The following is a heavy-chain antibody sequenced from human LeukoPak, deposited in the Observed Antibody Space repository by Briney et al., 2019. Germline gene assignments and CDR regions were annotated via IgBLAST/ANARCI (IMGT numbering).Heavy chain of an antibody. V-gene: IGHV4-59*08. CDR1: GGSISSYY. CDR3: ARLLEPRGNGYGAFDI. Sequence: SETLSLTCTVSGGSISSYYWSWIRQPPGKGLEWIGYIYYSGSTNYNPSLKSRVTMSVDTPKNQFSLKLRSVTAADTAVYYCARLLEPRGNGYGAFDIWGQGTMVTVSS. CDR2: IYYSGST. D-gene: IGHD3-22*01. J-gene: IGHJ3*02.